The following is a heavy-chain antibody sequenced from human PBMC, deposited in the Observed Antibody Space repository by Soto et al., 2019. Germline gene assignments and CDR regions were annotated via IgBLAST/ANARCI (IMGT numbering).Heavy chain of an antibody. Sequence: ASVKVSCKASGYTFTNYAMHWVRQAPGQRLEWMGWINAGNGNTKYSQKFQGRVTITRDTSASTAYMELSSLRSEDTAVYYCARGITGTVTYYYGLDVWGQGTTVNVSS. V-gene: IGHV1-3*01. CDR2: INAGNGNT. D-gene: IGHD1-20*01. CDR3: ARGITGTVTYYYGLDV. J-gene: IGHJ6*02. CDR1: GYTFTNYA.